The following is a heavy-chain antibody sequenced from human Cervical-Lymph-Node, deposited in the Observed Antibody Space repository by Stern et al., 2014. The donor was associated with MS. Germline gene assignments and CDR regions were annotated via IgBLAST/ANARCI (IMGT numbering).Heavy chain of an antibody. CDR1: GGTFSSYT. CDR2: SIPFFGTT. CDR3: AYSDYSTSSVRFDY. V-gene: IGHV1-69*18. Sequence: QVQLVQSGAEVKKPESSVKVSCKASGGTFSSYTISWVRQAPGQGLEWMGRSIPFFGTTNYAQKFQGRVTITADESTRTISMELSSLRSEDTAVYYCAYSDYSTSSVRFDYWGQGTLVTVSS. J-gene: IGHJ4*02. D-gene: IGHD6-6*01.